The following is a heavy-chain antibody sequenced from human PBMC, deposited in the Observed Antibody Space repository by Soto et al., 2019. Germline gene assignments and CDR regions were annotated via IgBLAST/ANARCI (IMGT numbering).Heavy chain of an antibody. CDR1: GYTFTDYY. D-gene: IGHD2-21*01. CDR2: INTGNGNT. J-gene: IGHJ4*02. Sequence: GASVKVSCKASGYTFTDYYMHWVRQAPGQSLEWMGWINTGNGNTRYSQNFQGRVTLTRDTSASTAYMELSSLRSEDTAVYYCARSILVVRALVYWGQRPLVTVSS. V-gene: IGHV1-3*04. CDR3: ARSILVVRALVY.